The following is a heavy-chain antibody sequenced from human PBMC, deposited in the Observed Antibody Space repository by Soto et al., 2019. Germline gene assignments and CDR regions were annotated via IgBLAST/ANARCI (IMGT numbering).Heavy chain of an antibody. CDR3: ARALVVVAAKYFQH. D-gene: IGHD2-15*01. CDR1: GFTFSSYE. V-gene: IGHV3-48*03. Sequence: EVQLVESGGGLVQPGGSLRLSCAASGFTFSSYEMNWVRQAPGKGLEWVSSISSSSSYIYYADSVKGRFTISRDNAKNSLYLQMNSLRAEDTAVYYCARALVVVAAKYFQHWGQGTLVTVSS. J-gene: IGHJ1*01. CDR2: ISSSSSYI.